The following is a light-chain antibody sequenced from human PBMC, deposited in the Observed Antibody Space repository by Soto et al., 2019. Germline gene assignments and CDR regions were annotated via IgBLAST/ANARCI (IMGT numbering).Light chain of an antibody. CDR1: QSISTF. Sequence: DIQRTQSPSSLSAFVGDSVTITCHSSQSISTFLNWYHQKPGKAPKLLIYSASYLQSGVPSNFSGSGSGTDFTLSIVTLQPEDFGTYFCQQSYRLPLTFGGGTKVDIK. V-gene: IGKV1-39*01. CDR2: SAS. J-gene: IGKJ4*01. CDR3: QQSYRLPLT.